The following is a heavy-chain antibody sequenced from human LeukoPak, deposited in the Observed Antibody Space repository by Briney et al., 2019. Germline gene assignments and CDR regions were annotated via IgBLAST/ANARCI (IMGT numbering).Heavy chain of an antibody. CDR3: AKGRGSGTYTVDC. D-gene: IGHD1-26*01. J-gene: IGHJ4*02. CDR2: ISGSNT. Sequence: GGSLRLSCAASGFTFSTYAMNWVRQAPGKGLEWVSTISGSNTYYADSVKGRFTISRDNSKNTLYLQMNSLRAEDTAVYYCAKGRGSGTYTVDCWGQGTLVTVSS. V-gene: IGHV3-23*01. CDR1: GFTFSTYA.